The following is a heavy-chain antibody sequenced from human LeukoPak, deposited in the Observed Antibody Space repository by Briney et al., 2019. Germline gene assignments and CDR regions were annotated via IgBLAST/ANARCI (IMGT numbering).Heavy chain of an antibody. CDR3: EWRSYEENYYYYYMDV. J-gene: IGHJ6*03. Sequence: SETLSLTCTVSGVSISSSNSYWGWIRQPPGKGLEWIGSIYYSGSTYYNPSLKSRVTISVDTSKNQFSLKLSSVTAADTAVYYCEWRSYEENYYYYYMDVWGKGTTVTISS. V-gene: IGHV4-39*01. CDR1: GVSISSSNSY. CDR2: IYYSGST. D-gene: IGHD5-18*01.